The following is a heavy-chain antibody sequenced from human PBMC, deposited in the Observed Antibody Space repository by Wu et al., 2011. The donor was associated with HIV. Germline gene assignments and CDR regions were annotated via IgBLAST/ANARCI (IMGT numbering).Heavy chain of an antibody. J-gene: IGHJ3*02. CDR2: IIPIFGTA. D-gene: IGHD3-22*01. CDR1: GGTFSSYA. Sequence: QVQLVQSGAEVKKPGSSVKVSCKASGGTFSSYAISWVRQAPGQGLEWMGRIIPIFGTANYAQKFQGRVTITADESTSTAYMELSSLRSEDTAVYYCARPSPSGYYYDSSGLAAFDIWGQGTMVTVSS. V-gene: IGHV1-69*15. CDR3: ARPSPSGYYYDSSGLAAFDI.